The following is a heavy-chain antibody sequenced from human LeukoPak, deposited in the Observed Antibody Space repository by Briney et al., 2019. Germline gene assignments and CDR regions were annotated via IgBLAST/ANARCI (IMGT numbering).Heavy chain of an antibody. Sequence: PSQTLSLTCTVSGDSITSGGYYWSWIRQRPGKGLEWIGYIYKTGSTYYNPSLKSRVTMSVDTSRNQFPLKVNSVTAADTAVYYCARDVLRWGQGILVTVSS. CDR1: GDSITSGGYY. J-gene: IGHJ4*02. CDR2: IYKTGST. V-gene: IGHV4-31*03. CDR3: ARDVLR.